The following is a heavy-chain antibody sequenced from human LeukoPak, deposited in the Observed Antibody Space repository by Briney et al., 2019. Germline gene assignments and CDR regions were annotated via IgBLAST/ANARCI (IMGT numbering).Heavy chain of an antibody. V-gene: IGHV4-4*07. D-gene: IGHD1-1*01. CDR1: GGSISSYY. Sequence: TASETLSLTCTVSGGSISSYYWSWIRQPAGKGLEWIGRIYISRSTNYNPSLKSRVTMSVDTSKNQFSLKLSSVTAADTAVYYCARDRGTWNDDGFDYWGQGTLVTVSS. CDR2: IYISRST. CDR3: ARDRGTWNDDGFDY. J-gene: IGHJ4*02.